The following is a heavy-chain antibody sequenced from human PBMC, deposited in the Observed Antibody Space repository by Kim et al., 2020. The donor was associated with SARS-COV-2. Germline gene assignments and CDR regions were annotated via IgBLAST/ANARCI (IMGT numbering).Heavy chain of an antibody. D-gene: IGHD4-4*01. CDR2: ISSSSSYI. CDR1: GFTFSSYS. J-gene: IGHJ5*02. CDR3: ATDSRDDYSNFFRHRKRYNWFDP. V-gene: IGHV3-21*01. Sequence: GGSLRLSCAASGFTFSSYSMNWVRQAPGKGLEWVSSISSSSSYIYYADSVKGRFTISRDNAKNSLYLQMNSLRAEDTAVYYCATDSRDDYSNFFRHRKRYNWFDPWGQGTLVTVSS.